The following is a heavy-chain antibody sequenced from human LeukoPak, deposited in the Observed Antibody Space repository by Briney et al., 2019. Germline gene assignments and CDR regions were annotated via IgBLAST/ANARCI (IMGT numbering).Heavy chain of an antibody. V-gene: IGHV1-69*13. Sequence: SVKVSCKASGGTFSSYAISWVRQAPGQGLEWMGGIIPIFGTANYAQKFQGRVTITADESTSTAYMELSSLRSEDTAVYYCARDTPANWNDGIYWGQGTLVTVSS. CDR2: IIPIFGTA. CDR1: GGTFSSYA. D-gene: IGHD1-1*01. CDR3: ARDTPANWNDGIY. J-gene: IGHJ4*02.